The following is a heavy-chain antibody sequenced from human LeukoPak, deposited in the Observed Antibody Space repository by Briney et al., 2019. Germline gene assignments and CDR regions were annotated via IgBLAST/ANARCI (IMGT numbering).Heavy chain of an antibody. J-gene: IGHJ4*02. CDR1: GDSVSGNSAT. Sequence: SQTLSLTCAISGDSVSGNSATWNWIRQSPSRGLEWLGRTHYRSKWYNDYAVSVKSRITINPDTSMNQFSLQLTSVTPEDTAVYYCARASCSWYWGFDYWGQGTLVTVSS. D-gene: IGHD6-13*01. CDR2: THYRSKWYN. V-gene: IGHV6-1*01. CDR3: ARASCSWYWGFDY.